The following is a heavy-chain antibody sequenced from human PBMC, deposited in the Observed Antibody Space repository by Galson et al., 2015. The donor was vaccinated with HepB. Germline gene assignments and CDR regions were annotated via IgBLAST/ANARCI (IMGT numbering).Heavy chain of an antibody. V-gene: IGHV3-30*02. Sequence: SLRLSCAASTFTFNTYGMHWVRQAPGKGLEWVAFIRNDASNNYYVDSVKGRFTISRDNSRNTLYLQMNSLRAEDTALYYCAKEGRGGFDYWGQGSLVTVSS. CDR2: IRNDASNN. CDR1: TFTFNTYG. J-gene: IGHJ4*02. D-gene: IGHD3-16*01. CDR3: AKEGRGGFDY.